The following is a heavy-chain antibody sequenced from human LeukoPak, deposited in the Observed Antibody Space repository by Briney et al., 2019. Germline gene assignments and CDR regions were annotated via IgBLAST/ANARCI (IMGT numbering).Heavy chain of an antibody. CDR1: GGTFSSYA. J-gene: IGHJ4*02. Sequence: ASVKQSCKASGGTFSSYATSWVRQAPGQGLEWMGGIIPIFGTANYAQKFQGRVTITADESTSTAYMELSSLRSEDTAVYYCARAKRRDIVANPDGYWGQGTLVT. D-gene: IGHD5-12*01. CDR2: IIPIFGTA. CDR3: ARAKRRDIVANPDGY. V-gene: IGHV1-69*01.